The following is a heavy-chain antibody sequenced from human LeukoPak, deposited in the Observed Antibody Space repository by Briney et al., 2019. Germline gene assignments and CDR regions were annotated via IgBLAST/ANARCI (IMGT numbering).Heavy chain of an antibody. CDR3: ASDDYGDYYFDN. D-gene: IGHD4-17*01. J-gene: IGHJ4*02. Sequence: ASVKLSCKVSGYSYSTVGISWVRQAPGQGLEWMGWISAYNDETKYEDKVQGRVTLTTGTSTYTVYMELSSRSCDDTAVYYCASDDYGDYYFDNWGQGTLVTVSS. V-gene: IGHV1-18*01. CDR2: ISAYNDET. CDR1: GYSYSTVG.